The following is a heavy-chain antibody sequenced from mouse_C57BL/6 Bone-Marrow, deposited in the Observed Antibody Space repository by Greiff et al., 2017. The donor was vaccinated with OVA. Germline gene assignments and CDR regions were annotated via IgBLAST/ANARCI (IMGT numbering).Heavy chain of an antibody. CDR2: IDPSDSYT. CDR3: ASLYYSNYDYYAMDY. V-gene: IGHV1-69*01. J-gene: IGHJ4*01. Sequence: VQLQQPGAELVMPGASVKLSCKASGYTFTSYWMHWVKQRPGQGLEWIGEIDPSDSYTNYNQKFKGKSTLTVDKSSSTAYMQLSSLTSEDSAVYYCASLYYSNYDYYAMDYWGQGTSVTVSS. CDR1: GYTFTSYW. D-gene: IGHD2-5*01.